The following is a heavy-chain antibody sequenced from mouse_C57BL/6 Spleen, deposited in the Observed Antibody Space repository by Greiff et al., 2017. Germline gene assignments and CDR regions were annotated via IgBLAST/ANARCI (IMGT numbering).Heavy chain of an antibody. V-gene: IGHV14-1*01. CDR2: IDPEDGDT. Sequence: VQLQQSGAELVRPGASVKLSCTASGFNIKDYYMHWVKQRPEQGLEWIGRIDPEDGDTEYAPKFQGKATMTADTSSNTAYLQLSSLTSVDTAVXYCSARDSSGYGAWFAYWGQGTLVTVSA. D-gene: IGHD3-2*02. J-gene: IGHJ3*01. CDR1: GFNIKDYY. CDR3: SARDSSGYGAWFAY.